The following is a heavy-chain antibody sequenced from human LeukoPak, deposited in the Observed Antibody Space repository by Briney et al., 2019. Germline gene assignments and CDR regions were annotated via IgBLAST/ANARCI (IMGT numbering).Heavy chain of an antibody. V-gene: IGHV4-59*01. J-gene: IGHJ4*02. CDR2: IHYSGTT. CDR3: ARGYSSSSYYFEY. CDR1: DGSITNYD. Sequence: SETLSLTCTVSDGSITNYDWSWVRQPPGKGPEFIGYIHYSGTTNYNPSFDKSRVTISLDTSKNQFSLKLSSVTAADTALYYCARGYSSSSYYFEYWGQGILVTVSS. D-gene: IGHD6-6*01.